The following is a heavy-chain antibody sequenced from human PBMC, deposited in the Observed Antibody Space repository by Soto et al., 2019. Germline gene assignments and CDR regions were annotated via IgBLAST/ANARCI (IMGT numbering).Heavy chain of an antibody. V-gene: IGHV4-39*01. CDR1: GGSISSSSYY. Sequence: SETLSLTCTVSGGSISSSSYYWGWIRQPPRKGLDWIGSIYYSGSTYYNPSLKGRVTISVDTSKNQFSLKLSSVTAADTAVYNCARQGDGSGSYQLRFDPSGQGTLVTVSS. J-gene: IGHJ5*02. D-gene: IGHD3-10*01. CDR2: IYYSGST. CDR3: ARQGDGSGSYQLRFDP.